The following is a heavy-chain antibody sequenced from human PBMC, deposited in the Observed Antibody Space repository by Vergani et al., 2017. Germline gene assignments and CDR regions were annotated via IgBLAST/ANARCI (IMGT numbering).Heavy chain of an antibody. Sequence: QVQLLQSGAEVKKPGASVKVSCKASGYTFTGYYMHWVRQAPGQGLEWMGWINPNIGGTNYAQKFQGRVTMTRDTSISTAYMELSRLRSDDTAVYYCARGDDILTGYYRNYYYYGMDVWGQGTTVTVSS. J-gene: IGHJ6*02. CDR2: INPNIGGT. V-gene: IGHV1-2*02. D-gene: IGHD3-9*01. CDR1: GYTFTGYY. CDR3: ARGDDILTGYYRNYYYYGMDV.